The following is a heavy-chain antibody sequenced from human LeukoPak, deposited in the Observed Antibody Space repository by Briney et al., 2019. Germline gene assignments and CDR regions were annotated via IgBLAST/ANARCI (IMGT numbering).Heavy chain of an antibody. Sequence: GGSLRLSCAASGFTFSSYEMNWVRQAPGKGLEWISYISASGTITHYADSVEGRFTISRDNAKNSLYLQMNSLRAEDTAVYYCAELGITMIGGVWGKGTAVTISS. V-gene: IGHV3-48*03. CDR3: AELGITMIGGV. D-gene: IGHD3-10*02. J-gene: IGHJ6*04. CDR1: GFTFSSYE. CDR2: ISASGTIT.